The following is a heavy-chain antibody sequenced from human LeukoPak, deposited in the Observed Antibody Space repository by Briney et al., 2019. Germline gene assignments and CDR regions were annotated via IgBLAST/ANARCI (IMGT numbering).Heavy chain of an antibody. D-gene: IGHD3-10*01. J-gene: IGHJ4*02. CDR1: GFTLSSYA. CDR3: ARAPPYYYGSGSALDY. Sequence: GGSLRLSCAASGFTLSSYAMHWVRQAPGKGLEWVAVISYDGSNKYYADSVKGRFTISRDNSKNTLYLQMNSLRAEDTAVYYCARAPPYYYGSGSALDYWGQGTLVTVSS. CDR2: ISYDGSNK. V-gene: IGHV3-30-3*01.